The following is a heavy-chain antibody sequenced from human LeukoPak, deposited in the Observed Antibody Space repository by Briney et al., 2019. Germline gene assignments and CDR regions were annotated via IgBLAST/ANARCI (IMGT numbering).Heavy chain of an antibody. V-gene: IGHV4-59*01. CDR1: GGSISSYY. CDR2: IYYSGST. D-gene: IGHD1-1*01. CDR3: ARGVLECRKSRFDI. J-gene: IGHJ3*02. Sequence: PSETLSLTCTVSGGSISSYYWSWIRQPPGKGLEWIGYIYYSGSTNYNPSLKSRVTISVDTSKNQFSLKLSSVTAADTAVYHCARGVLECRKSRFDIWGQGTMVTVSS.